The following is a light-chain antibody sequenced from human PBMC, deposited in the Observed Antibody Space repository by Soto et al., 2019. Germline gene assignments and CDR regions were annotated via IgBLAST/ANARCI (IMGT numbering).Light chain of an antibody. CDR3: QQYEHSYS. CDR1: QNLGKW. CDR2: DAS. Sequence: IQLTQSPSFVSASVGDRVAITCRASQNLGKWLAWYQHKAGEAPKLLVFDASNLQDGVPSRFSGTGSGTEFTLTISGLQTDDFGTYYCQQYEHSYSFGQGTTVDIK. J-gene: IGKJ2*01. V-gene: IGKV1-5*01.